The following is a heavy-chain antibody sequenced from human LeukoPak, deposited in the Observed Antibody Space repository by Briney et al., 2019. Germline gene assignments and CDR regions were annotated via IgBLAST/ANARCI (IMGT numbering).Heavy chain of an antibody. CDR2: ITPNAGRA. D-gene: IGHD3-22*01. V-gene: IGHV3-23*01. CDR3: AIMHGYYDGSGYWVQ. J-gene: IGHJ1*01. Sequence: PGGSLRLSCAASGFTFGSYGMSWVRQAPGRGLEWVSFITPNAGRASYADSVEGRFTISRDNPRNTLYMQMNSLRDEDTAVYYCAIMHGYYDGSGYWVQWGQGTLVTVSS. CDR1: GFTFGSYG.